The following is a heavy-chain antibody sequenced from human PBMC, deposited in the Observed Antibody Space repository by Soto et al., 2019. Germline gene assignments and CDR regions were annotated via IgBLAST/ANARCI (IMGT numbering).Heavy chain of an antibody. J-gene: IGHJ3*02. D-gene: IGHD6-19*01. CDR3: ARDLSAVAGTQAFGI. CDR1: GDSFSSYT. V-gene: IGHV1-69*08. CDR2: IVPLLGTT. Sequence: QVQLVQYGAAVEKPGSSVKISCKASGDSFSSYTLSWMRQAPGHGTEWMGRIVPLLGTTNYAQEFQGSVTFTAAQCTSTVYMEVRSLRSEDTALYYCARDLSAVAGTQAFGIWGQGTMVIVS.